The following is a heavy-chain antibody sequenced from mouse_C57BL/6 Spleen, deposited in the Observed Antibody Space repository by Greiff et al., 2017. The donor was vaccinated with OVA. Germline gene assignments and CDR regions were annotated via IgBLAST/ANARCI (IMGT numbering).Heavy chain of an antibody. J-gene: IGHJ3*01. CDR2: IDPETGGT. D-gene: IGHD1-1*01. CDR3: TKDYYGSSPAWFAY. Sequence: VQLKESGAELVRPGASVTLSCKASGYTFTDYEMHWVKQTPVHGLEWIGAIDPETGGTAYNQKFKGKAILTADKSSSTAYMELRSLTSEDSAVYYCTKDYYGSSPAWFAYWGQGTLVTVSA. V-gene: IGHV1-15*01. CDR1: GYTFTDYE.